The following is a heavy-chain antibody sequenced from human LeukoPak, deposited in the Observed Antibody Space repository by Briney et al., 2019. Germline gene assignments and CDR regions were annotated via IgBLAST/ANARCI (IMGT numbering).Heavy chain of an antibody. V-gene: IGHV4-39*01. Sequence: PSETLSLTCTVSGGSISSSNYYWGWIRQPPGKGLEWIGSIYYGGTTYYSSSLKSRVIISVDTSKNQFSLKLSSVTATDTAVYYCARHEAQDFDYWGQGTLVTVSS. CDR1: GGSISSSNYY. CDR2: IYYGGTT. CDR3: ARHEAQDFDY. J-gene: IGHJ4*02.